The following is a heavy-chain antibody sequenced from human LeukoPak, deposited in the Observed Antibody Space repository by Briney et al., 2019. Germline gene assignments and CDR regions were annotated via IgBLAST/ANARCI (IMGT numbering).Heavy chain of an antibody. V-gene: IGHV4-39*01. Sequence: SETLSLTCTVSGGSIRSSYYYWGWIRQPPGKGLEWIGSIYDSGSTYYNPSLKSRVTISVDTSKNQFSLKLSSVTAADTAVYYCARQNSMYYDYVWGSSYYYYYGMDVWGQGTTVTVSS. CDR1: GGSIRSSYYY. CDR2: IYDSGST. D-gene: IGHD3-16*01. CDR3: ARQNSMYYDYVWGSSYYYYYGMDV. J-gene: IGHJ6*02.